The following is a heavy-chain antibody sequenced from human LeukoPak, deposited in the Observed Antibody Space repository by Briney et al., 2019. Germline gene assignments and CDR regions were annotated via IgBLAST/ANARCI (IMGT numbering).Heavy chain of an antibody. D-gene: IGHD3-16*01. CDR1: GFTFSSYA. CDR3: ARASYGFGNTWFDP. Sequence: GGSLRLSCAASGFTFSSYAMHWVRQAPGKGLEYVSGISSNGGSTYYANSVKGRFTISRDNSKNTVYLQMGSLRAEDVAVYYCARASYGFGNTWFDPWAREPWSPSPQ. J-gene: IGHJ5*02. CDR2: ISSNGGST. V-gene: IGHV3-64*01.